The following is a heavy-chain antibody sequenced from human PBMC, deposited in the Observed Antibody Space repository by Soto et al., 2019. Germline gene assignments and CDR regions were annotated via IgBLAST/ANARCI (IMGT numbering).Heavy chain of an antibody. CDR3: ARRKDIVVVPAAPEYYYYYGMDV. CDR1: GGSFSSYA. CDR2: IIPIFGTA. V-gene: IGHV1-69*13. Sequence: SVKVSCKASGGSFSSYAISWVRQAPGQGLEWMGGIIPIFGTANYAQKFQGRVTITADESTSTAYMELSSLRSEDTAVYYCARRKDIVVVPAAPEYYYYYGMDVWGQGTTVTVSS. D-gene: IGHD2-2*01. J-gene: IGHJ6*02.